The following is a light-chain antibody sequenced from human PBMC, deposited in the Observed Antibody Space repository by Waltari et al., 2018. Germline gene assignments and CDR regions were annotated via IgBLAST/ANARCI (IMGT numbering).Light chain of an antibody. Sequence: IVLTQSPGTLSLSPGERATLSCRASQSVSNTYFAWYQRKPGQAPRLLIYGASSRATGIPDRFSGSGSGTEFTLTIHALEPEDSAVYFCQQYNYSPLTFGGGTRVEIK. CDR3: QQYNYSPLT. J-gene: IGKJ4*01. V-gene: IGKV3-20*01. CDR1: QSVSNTY. CDR2: GAS.